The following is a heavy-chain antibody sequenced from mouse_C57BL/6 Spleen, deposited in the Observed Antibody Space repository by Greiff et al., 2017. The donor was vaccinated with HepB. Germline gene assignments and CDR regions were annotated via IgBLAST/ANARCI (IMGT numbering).Heavy chain of an antibody. V-gene: IGHV7-3*01. D-gene: IGHD1-1*01. CDR2: IRNKANGYTA. Sequence: EVKLVESGGGLVQPGGSLSLSCAASGFTFTDYYMSWVRQPPGQALEWLGFIRNKANGYTAEYNASVKGRFTISRDNSQSILYLQMNALRAEDSATYYCTRYDATVVATPYGYLDVWGRGTTVTVSS. CDR3: TRYDATVVATPYGYLDV. CDR1: GFTFTDYY. J-gene: IGHJ1*03.